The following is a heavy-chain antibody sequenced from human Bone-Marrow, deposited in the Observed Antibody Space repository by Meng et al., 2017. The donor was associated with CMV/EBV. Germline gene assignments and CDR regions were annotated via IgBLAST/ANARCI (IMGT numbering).Heavy chain of an antibody. CDR3: ARRGSYLYYFDY. D-gene: IGHD1-26*01. Sequence: SVKVSCKASGGTFSSYTISWVRQAPGQGHEWMGRIIPILGIANYAQKCQGRVTITADKTTSTAYMELSSQRSEYTAVYSCARRGSYLYYFDYWGQGTLVTVSS. J-gene: IGHJ4*02. V-gene: IGHV1-69*02. CDR1: GGTFSSYT. CDR2: IIPILGIA.